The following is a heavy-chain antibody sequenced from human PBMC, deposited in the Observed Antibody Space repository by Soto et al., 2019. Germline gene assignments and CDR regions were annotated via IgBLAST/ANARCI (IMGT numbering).Heavy chain of an antibody. J-gene: IGHJ4*02. V-gene: IGHV1-46*01. CDR1: GYTFTSYY. CDR3: AREPNYFDY. CDR2: INPSGGST. Sequence: ASVKVSCKASGYTFTSYYMHWVRQAPGQGLEWMGVINPSGGSTSYAQKFQGRVTMTRDTSTSTAYMELRSLRSDDTAVYYCAREPNYFDYWGQGTLVTVSS.